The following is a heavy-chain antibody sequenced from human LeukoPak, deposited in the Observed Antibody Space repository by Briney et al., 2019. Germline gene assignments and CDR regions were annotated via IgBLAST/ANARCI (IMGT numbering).Heavy chain of an antibody. Sequence: GGSLRLSCAASGFTFSSYGMSWVRQAPGKGLEWVPSISGSVGTINYADSVKGRFTISRDNSKNTLYLQMNNLRAEDSAVYYCAKDLSGYGPYWYFDLWGRGTLVTVSS. CDR2: ISGSVGTI. J-gene: IGHJ2*01. CDR1: GFTFSSYG. D-gene: IGHD6-25*01. V-gene: IGHV3-23*01. CDR3: AKDLSGYGPYWYFDL.